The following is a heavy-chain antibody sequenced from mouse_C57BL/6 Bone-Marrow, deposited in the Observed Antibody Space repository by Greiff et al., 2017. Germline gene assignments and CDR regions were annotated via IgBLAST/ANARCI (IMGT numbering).Heavy chain of an antibody. CDR3: ARGRTWAY. V-gene: IGHV1-54*01. CDR1: GYAFTNYL. CDR2: INPGSGGT. J-gene: IGHJ3*01. Sequence: QVQLKESGAELVRPGTSVKVSCKASGYAFTNYLIEWVKQRPGQGLEWIGVINPGSGGTNYNEKFKGKATLTADKSSSTAYMQLSSLTSEDSAVYFCARGRTWAYWGQGTLVTVSA.